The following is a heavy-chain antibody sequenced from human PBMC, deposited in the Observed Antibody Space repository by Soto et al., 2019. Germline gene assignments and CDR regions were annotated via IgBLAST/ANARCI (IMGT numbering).Heavy chain of an antibody. CDR1: GGTFSSYT. CDR3: ARDCPARPFNWFDP. J-gene: IGHJ5*02. CDR2: IIPILGIA. V-gene: IGHV1-69*04. D-gene: IGHD6-6*01. Sequence: SVKVSCKASGGTFSSYTISWVRQAPGQGLEWMGRIIPILGIANYAQKFQGRVTITRDTSASTAYMELSSLRSEDTAVYYCARDCPARPFNWFDPWGQGTLVTVSS.